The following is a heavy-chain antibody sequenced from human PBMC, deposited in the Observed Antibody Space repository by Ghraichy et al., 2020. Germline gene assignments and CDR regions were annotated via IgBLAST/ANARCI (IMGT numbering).Heavy chain of an antibody. CDR2: LAWNGGII. CDR1: GFTFDDYP. CDR3: AKDDHFDS. Sequence: GGSLRLSCAASGFTFDDYPMHWVRQAPGKGLEWVSGLAWNGGIIGYADSVKGRFTISRDNAKNSLYLQMNSLRAEDTALYYCAKDDHFDSWGQGTLVTVSS. J-gene: IGHJ4*02. V-gene: IGHV3-9*01.